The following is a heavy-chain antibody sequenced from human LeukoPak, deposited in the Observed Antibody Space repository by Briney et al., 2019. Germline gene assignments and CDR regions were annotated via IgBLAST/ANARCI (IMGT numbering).Heavy chain of an antibody. CDR3: AREVVPAARFDY. D-gene: IGHD2-2*01. V-gene: IGHV4-30-4*01. J-gene: IGHJ4*02. Sequence: SETLSLTCTVSGGSISSGDYYWSWIRQPPGKGLEWIGYIYYSGSTYYNPSLKSRVTISVDTSKNQFSLKLSSVTAADTAVHYCAREVVPAARFDYWGQGTLVTVSS. CDR1: GGSISSGDYY. CDR2: IYYSGST.